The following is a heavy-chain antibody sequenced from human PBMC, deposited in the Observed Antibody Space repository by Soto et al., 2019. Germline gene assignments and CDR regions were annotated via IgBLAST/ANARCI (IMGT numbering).Heavy chain of an antibody. V-gene: IGHV1-69*01. Sequence: QVQLVQSGAEVKKPGSSVKVSCKASGGTFSSYAISWVRQAPGQGLEWMGGIIPIFGTANYAQKFQGRVTITADESTSTAYMELSSLRSEDTAVYYCARDGLVVTAASAPYGMDVWGQGTTVTVSS. D-gene: IGHD2-2*01. CDR3: ARDGLVVTAASAPYGMDV. J-gene: IGHJ6*02. CDR1: GGTFSSYA. CDR2: IIPIFGTA.